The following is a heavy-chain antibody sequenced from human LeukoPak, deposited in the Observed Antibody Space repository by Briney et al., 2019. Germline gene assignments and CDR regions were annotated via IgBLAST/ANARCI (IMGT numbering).Heavy chain of an antibody. CDR1: GFTFSSYS. CDR2: ISGSGGST. J-gene: IGHJ4*02. CDR3: AKVGYSSSWGGDY. Sequence: PGGSLRLSCAASGFTFSSYSMNWVRQALGKGQEWVSAISGSGGSTYYADSVKGRFTISRDNSKNTLYLQMNSLRAEDTAVYYCAKVGYSSSWGGDYWGQGTLVTVSS. D-gene: IGHD6-13*01. V-gene: IGHV3-23*01.